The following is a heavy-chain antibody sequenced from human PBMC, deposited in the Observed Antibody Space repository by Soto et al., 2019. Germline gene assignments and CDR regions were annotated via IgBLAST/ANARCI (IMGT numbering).Heavy chain of an antibody. CDR1: GFTFSSYG. Sequence: QVQLVDSGGGVVQPGRSLRLSCAASGFTFSSYGMHWVRQAPGKGLAWVAVISYDGSNNYYADSVKGRFTISRDNSKNPLYLQVNSLRAEDTAVYYCAHEGGELELFDYWGQGTLVTVAS. CDR2: ISYDGSNN. D-gene: IGHD1-7*01. J-gene: IGHJ4*02. CDR3: AHEGGELELFDY. V-gene: IGHV3-30*18.